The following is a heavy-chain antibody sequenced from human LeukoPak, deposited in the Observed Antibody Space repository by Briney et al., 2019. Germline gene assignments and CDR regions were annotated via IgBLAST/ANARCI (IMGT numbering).Heavy chain of an antibody. D-gene: IGHD2-8*02. Sequence: PGGSLRLSCAASGFTVSSNYMSWVRQAPGKGLEWVSVIYSGGSTYYADSVKGRFLISRDNSKNTLYLQMNSLRAEDTAIYYCATYRQVLLPFESWGQGTLVTVSS. CDR2: IYSGGST. CDR1: GFTVSSNY. CDR3: ATYRQVLLPFES. V-gene: IGHV3-66*01. J-gene: IGHJ4*02.